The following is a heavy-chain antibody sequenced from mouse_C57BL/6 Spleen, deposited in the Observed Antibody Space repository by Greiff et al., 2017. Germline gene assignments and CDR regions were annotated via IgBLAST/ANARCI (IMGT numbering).Heavy chain of an antibody. CDR3: ARGGVYYGSSYGLFDY. J-gene: IGHJ2*01. V-gene: IGHV5-17*01. CDR1: GFTFSDHG. Sequence: DVKLVESGGGLVKPGGSLKLSCAASGFTFSDHGMHWVRQAPEKGLEWVAYISSGSSTIYYADTVKGRFTISRDNAKNTLFLQMTSLRSEDTAMYYCARGGVYYGSSYGLFDYWGQGTTLTVSS. CDR2: ISSGSSTI. D-gene: IGHD1-1*01.